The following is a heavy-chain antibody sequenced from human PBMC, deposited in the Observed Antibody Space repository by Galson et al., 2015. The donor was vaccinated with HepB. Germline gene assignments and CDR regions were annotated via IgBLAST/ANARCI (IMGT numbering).Heavy chain of an antibody. J-gene: IGHJ5*01. CDR3: ATGCKLAGAA. V-gene: IGHV3-23*01. CDR2: ISKSSTVT. CDR1: GFTFSSFA. D-gene: IGHD6-19*01. Sequence: SLRLSCAASGFTFSSFAMSWVRQPPGKGLEWVSSISKSSTVTYYVDSVKGRVTISRDDYKSTRYLQMNGLRVEDTDIYDCATGCKLAGAAWGHGNLVTVTP.